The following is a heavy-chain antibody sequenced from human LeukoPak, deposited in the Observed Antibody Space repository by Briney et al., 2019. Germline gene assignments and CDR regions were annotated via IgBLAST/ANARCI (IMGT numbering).Heavy chain of an antibody. CDR1: GFTFSSYA. D-gene: IGHD6-13*01. J-gene: IGHJ4*02. Sequence: GGSLRLSCAASGFTFSSYAMSWVRQAPGKGLEWVSAITNSGDNTYYADSVKGRFTISRDNSKNTLYLQINSLRAEDTAMYYCAKAPMEDTWYIHFDYWGQGTLVTVSS. CDR3: AKAPMEDTWYIHFDY. CDR2: ITNSGDNT. V-gene: IGHV3-23*01.